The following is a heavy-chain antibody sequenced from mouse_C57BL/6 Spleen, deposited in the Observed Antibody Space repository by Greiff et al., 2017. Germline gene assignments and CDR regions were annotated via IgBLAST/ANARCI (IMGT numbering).Heavy chain of an antibody. Sequence: EVQLQESGPGLVKPSQSLSLTCSVTGYSITSGYYWNWIRQFPGNKLEWMGYISYDGSNNYNPSLKNRISITRDTSKNQFFLKLNSVTTEDTATYYCASRFGNYDYFDYWGQGTTLTVSS. V-gene: IGHV3-6*01. CDR3: ASRFGNYDYFDY. D-gene: IGHD2-1*01. CDR2: ISYDGSN. CDR1: GYSITSGYY. J-gene: IGHJ2*01.